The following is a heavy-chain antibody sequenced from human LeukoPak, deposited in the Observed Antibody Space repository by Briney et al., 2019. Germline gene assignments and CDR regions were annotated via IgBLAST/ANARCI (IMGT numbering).Heavy chain of an antibody. J-gene: IGHJ4*02. CDR1: GFTFSSYS. CDR3: ARDYYDSSGYYYVPFDY. D-gene: IGHD3-22*01. V-gene: IGHV3-21*01. CDR2: ISSSSTYI. Sequence: GGSLRLSCAASGFTFSSYSMNWVRQAPGKGLEWVSSISSSSTYIYYADSVKGRFTISRDNAKNSLYLQMNSLRAEDTAVYYCARDYYDSSGYYYVPFDYWGQRTLVTVSS.